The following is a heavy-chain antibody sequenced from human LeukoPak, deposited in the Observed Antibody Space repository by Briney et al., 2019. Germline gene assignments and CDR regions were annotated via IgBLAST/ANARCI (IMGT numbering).Heavy chain of an antibody. CDR3: ARVDTAMVIDY. V-gene: IGHV1-69*04. CDR2: IIPILGIA. D-gene: IGHD5-18*01. Sequence: AVTVTCKASGGTFSSYAISGVRQAPGQGLEWMGRIIPILGIANYAKKFQGRVTITADKSTSTAYMELSSLRSEDTAVYYCARVDTAMVIDYWGQGTLVTVS. CDR1: GGTFSSYA. J-gene: IGHJ4*02.